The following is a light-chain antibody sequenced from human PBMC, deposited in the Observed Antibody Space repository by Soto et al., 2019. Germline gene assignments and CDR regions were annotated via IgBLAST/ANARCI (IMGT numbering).Light chain of an antibody. J-gene: IGKJ4*01. CDR1: QSVSSSY. CDR2: GAS. V-gene: IGKV3-20*01. CDR3: ERFGASPT. Sequence: EIVLTQSPGTLSLSPGERATLSCRASQSVSSSYLAWYQQKPGQAPRLLIHGASSRATGIPARFSGSGSGTDFILTISRLEPEDLAVYYCERFGASPTFGGGTKVEI.